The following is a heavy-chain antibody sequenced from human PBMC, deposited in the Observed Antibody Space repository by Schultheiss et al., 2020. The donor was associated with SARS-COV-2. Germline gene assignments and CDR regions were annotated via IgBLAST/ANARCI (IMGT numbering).Heavy chain of an antibody. J-gene: IGHJ6*02. CDR3: ARQKLAAAGYYGMDV. D-gene: IGHD6-13*01. CDR1: GGSFSGYY. V-gene: IGHV4-34*01. Sequence: SETLSLTCAVYGGSFSGYYWSWIRQPPGKGLEWIGEINHSGSTNYNPSLKSRVTISVDTSKNQFSLKLSSVTAADTAVYYCARQKLAAAGYYGMDVWGQGTTVTVSS. CDR2: INHSGST.